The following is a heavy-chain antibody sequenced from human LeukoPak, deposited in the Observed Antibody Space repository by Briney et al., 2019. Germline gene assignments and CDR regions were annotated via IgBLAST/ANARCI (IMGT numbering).Heavy chain of an antibody. V-gene: IGHV1-69*13. J-gene: IGHJ1*01. Sequence: SVKVSCKASGGTFSSYAISWVRQAPGQGLEWMGGIIPIFGTANYAQKFQGRVTITADEPTSTAYMELSSLRSEDTAVYYCASPPITQVVTQYFQHWGQGTLVTVSS. CDR3: ASPPITQVVTQYFQH. CDR1: GGTFSSYA. CDR2: IIPIFGTA. D-gene: IGHD3-22*01.